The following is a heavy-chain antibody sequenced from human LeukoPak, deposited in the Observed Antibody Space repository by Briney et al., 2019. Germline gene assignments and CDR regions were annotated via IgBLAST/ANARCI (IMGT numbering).Heavy chain of an antibody. J-gene: IGHJ5*02. Sequence: PGGSLRLSCAASGFTFSSYWMHWVRQAPGKGLVWVSRINSDGSSTSYADSVKGRFTISRDNAKNMLYLQMNSLRAEDTAVYYCARALAVAGTGGFDPWGQGTLVTVSS. CDR1: GFTFSSYW. CDR3: ARALAVAGTGGFDP. V-gene: IGHV3-74*01. CDR2: INSDGSST. D-gene: IGHD6-19*01.